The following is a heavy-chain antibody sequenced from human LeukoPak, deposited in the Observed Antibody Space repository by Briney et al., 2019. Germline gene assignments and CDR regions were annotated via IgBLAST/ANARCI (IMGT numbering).Heavy chain of an antibody. J-gene: IGHJ5*02. Sequence: SLTLSLTCTVSGGSISSGDYYWSWIRQPPGKGLEWIGYMYYSGSTYYNPSLKSRATISVDTSKNQFSLKLSSVTAADTAVYYCARPYYYDSRIDPWGQGTLVTVSS. V-gene: IGHV4-30-4*01. CDR2: MYYSGST. D-gene: IGHD3-22*01. CDR1: GGSISSGDYY. CDR3: ARPYYYDSRIDP.